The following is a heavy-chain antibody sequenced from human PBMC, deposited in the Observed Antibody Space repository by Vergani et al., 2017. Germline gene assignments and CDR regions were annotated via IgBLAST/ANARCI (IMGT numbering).Heavy chain of an antibody. CDR2: ISAYNGNT. V-gene: IGHV1-18*01. Sequence: QVQLVQSGAELKKPGASVKLSCTASGYTFSTYGISWVRQAPGQGLEWMGWISAYNGNTNYPEKFQGRLTMTTDTSTRTAYMELRSLRSDDTAVYYCARELIENGTYGRNCYWGPGTLVTVSS. CDR3: ARELIENGTYGRNCY. J-gene: IGHJ1*01. CDR1: GYTFSTYG. D-gene: IGHD1-1*01.